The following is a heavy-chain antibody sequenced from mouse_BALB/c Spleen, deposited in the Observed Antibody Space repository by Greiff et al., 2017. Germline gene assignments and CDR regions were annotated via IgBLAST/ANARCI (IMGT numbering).Heavy chain of an antibody. J-gene: IGHJ1*01. CDR3: AGCGDGYFYWYFDV. CDR1: GFNIKDTY. D-gene: IGHD2-3*01. V-gene: IGHV14-3*02. CDR2: IDPANGNT. Sequence: EVQLQQSGAELVKPGASVKLSCTASGFNIKDTYMHWVKQRPEQGLEWIGRIDPANGNTKYDPKFQGKATITADTSSNTAYLQLSSLTSEDTAVYYCAGCGDGYFYWYFDVWGAGTTVTVSS.